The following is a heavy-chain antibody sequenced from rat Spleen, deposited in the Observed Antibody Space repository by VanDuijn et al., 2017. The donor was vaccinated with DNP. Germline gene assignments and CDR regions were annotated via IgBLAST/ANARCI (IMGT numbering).Heavy chain of an antibody. J-gene: IGHJ2*01. Sequence: EVQLQESGPGLVKPSQSLSLTCSVTGYSITSNYWGWIRKFPGNKMEYIGHISYSCSTNYNPSLKSRFPITRDTSKNQFFLQLNSVTTEDTATYYCASPPSTEGIVSYWGQGVMVTVSS. D-gene: IGHD1-11*01. V-gene: IGHV3-1*01. CDR2: ISYSCST. CDR3: ASPPSTEGIVSY. CDR1: GYSITSNY.